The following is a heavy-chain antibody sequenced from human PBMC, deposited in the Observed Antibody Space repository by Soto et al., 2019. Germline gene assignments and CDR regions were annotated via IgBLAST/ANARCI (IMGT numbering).Heavy chain of an antibody. V-gene: IGHV3-21*01. D-gene: IGHD2-2*01. J-gene: IGHJ6*03. CDR3: ARDGAYCSRNVCRDCRPYMDV. CDR1: GFSFSDYS. CDR2: ISGSTSYI. Sequence: EVQLVESGGGLVKPGGSLRLSCAASGFSFSDYSMNWVRQAPGKGLEWVSSISGSTSYIYYAASLKGRFTVSRDNAEKSLYLQMNSLRAEDTAVYYCARDGAYCSRNVCRDCRPYMDVWGKGTTVTVSS.